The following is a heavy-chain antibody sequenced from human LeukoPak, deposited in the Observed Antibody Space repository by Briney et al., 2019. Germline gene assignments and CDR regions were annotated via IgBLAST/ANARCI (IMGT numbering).Heavy chain of an antibody. D-gene: IGHD6-6*01. CDR1: GFTFSSYA. J-gene: IGHJ1*01. V-gene: IGHV3-53*01. Sequence: PGGSLRLSCAASGFTFSSYAMNWVRQARGEGLEWVSLIHSDGRTYYADSAKGRFTISRDNSKNILYLQMNRLRAEDTAMYYCARDGSARSLQFWGQGTLVTVSS. CDR3: ARDGSARSLQF. CDR2: IHSDGRT.